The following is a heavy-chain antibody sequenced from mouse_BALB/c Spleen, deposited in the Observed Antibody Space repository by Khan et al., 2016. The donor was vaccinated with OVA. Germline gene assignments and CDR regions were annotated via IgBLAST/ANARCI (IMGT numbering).Heavy chain of an antibody. CDR1: GYMFSSYY. V-gene: IGHV1S81*02. Sequence: QVQLQQSGAELVKPGASVKLSCKASGYMFSSYYMYWVKQRPGQGLEWIGEINPNNGGTNLNEKFKSKATLTVHKSSSTAYMQLSSLTSEDSEVYYCSRSGYGSFVYWGRGTLVTVSA. J-gene: IGHJ3*01. CDR3: SRSGYGSFVY. CDR2: INPNNGGT. D-gene: IGHD3-2*02.